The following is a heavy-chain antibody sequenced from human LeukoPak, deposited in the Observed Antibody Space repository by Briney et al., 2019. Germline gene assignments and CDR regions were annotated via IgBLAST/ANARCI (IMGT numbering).Heavy chain of an antibody. V-gene: IGHV1-2*02. J-gene: IGHJ6*03. Sequence: ASVKVSCKASGYTFTGYYMHWVRQAPGQGLEWMGWINPNSGGTNYAQKFQGRVTMTRDTSISTAYMELSRLRSDDTAVYYCARAGTAAAGDYYYYYMDVWGKGTTVTVPS. CDR3: ARAGTAAAGDYYYYYMDV. CDR2: INPNSGGT. D-gene: IGHD6-13*01. CDR1: GYTFTGYY.